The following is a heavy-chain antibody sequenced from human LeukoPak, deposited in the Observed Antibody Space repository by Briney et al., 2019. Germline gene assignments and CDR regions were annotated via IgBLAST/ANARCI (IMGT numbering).Heavy chain of an antibody. J-gene: IGHJ6*02. Sequence: SQTLSLTCAISGDSVSSNSAAWNWIRQSPSRGLEWLGRTYYRSKWYNDYAVSVKSRITINPDTSKNQFSLQLNSVTPEDTAAYYCARGLDTAMVDYYYYGMDVWGQGTTVTVSS. V-gene: IGHV6-1*01. CDR3: ARGLDTAMVDYYYYGMDV. CDR2: TYYRSKWYN. CDR1: GDSVSSNSAA. D-gene: IGHD5-18*01.